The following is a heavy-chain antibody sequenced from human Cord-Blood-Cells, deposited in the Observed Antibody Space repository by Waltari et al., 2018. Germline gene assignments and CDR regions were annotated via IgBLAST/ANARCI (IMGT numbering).Heavy chain of an antibody. J-gene: IGHJ3*02. CDR1: GFPVSCNS. V-gene: IGHV3-53*04. Sequence: EVQLVESGGGWVQPGGSLRLSCAASGFPVSCNSMSWGRQAPGKGLEWVSVIYSGGSTYYADSVKGRFTISRHNSKNTLYLQMNSLRAEDTAVYYCAAVHSGSYAFDIWGQGTMVTVSS. CDR2: IYSGGST. D-gene: IGHD3-10*01. CDR3: AAVHSGSYAFDI.